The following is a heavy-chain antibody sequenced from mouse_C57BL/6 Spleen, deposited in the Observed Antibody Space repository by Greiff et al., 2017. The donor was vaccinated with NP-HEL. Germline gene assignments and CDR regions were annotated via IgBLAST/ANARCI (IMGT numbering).Heavy chain of an antibody. J-gene: IGHJ2*01. CDR2: IDPETGGT. Sequence: QVQLQQSGAELVRPGASVTLSCKASGYSFTDYEMHWVKQTPVHGLEWIGAIDPETGGTAYNQKFKGKAILTADKSSSTAYMELRSLTSEDSAVYYCTRELGRRLDYWGQGTTLTVSS. D-gene: IGHD4-1*01. CDR1: GYSFTDYE. CDR3: TRELGRRLDY. V-gene: IGHV1-15*01.